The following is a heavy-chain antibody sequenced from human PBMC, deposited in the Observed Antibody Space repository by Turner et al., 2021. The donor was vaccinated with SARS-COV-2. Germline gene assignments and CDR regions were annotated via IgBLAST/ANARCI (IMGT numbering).Heavy chain of an antibody. CDR2: IWNDGSQK. J-gene: IGHJ3*02. CDR1: GINFSRHG. Sequence: QVQLVESGGGVVQSGRSLILSCAASGINFSRHGMHGVRQAPGKGRGWVAVIWNDGSQKYYADSVKGRFTISRDNSKNMLYLQMNSLRAEDTAVYYCAGLDDSGHWGAFDIWGQGTMVTVSS. D-gene: IGHD3-22*01. V-gene: IGHV3-33*08. CDR3: AGLDDSGHWGAFDI.